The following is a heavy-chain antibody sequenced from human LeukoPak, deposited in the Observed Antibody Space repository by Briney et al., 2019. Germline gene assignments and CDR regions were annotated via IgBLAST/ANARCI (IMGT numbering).Heavy chain of an antibody. CDR1: GGTFSSYA. CDR3: ARESVRIAAAERGYFDY. V-gene: IGHV1-69*05. Sequence: SSVKVSCKASGGTFSSYAISLVRQAPGQGLEWMGGIIPIFGTANYAQKFQGRVTITTDESTSTAYMELSSLRSEDTAVYYCARESVRIAAAERGYFDYWGQGTLVTVSS. J-gene: IGHJ4*02. D-gene: IGHD6-13*01. CDR2: IIPIFGTA.